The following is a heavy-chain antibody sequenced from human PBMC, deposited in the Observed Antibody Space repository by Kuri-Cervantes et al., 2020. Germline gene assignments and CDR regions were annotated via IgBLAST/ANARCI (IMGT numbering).Heavy chain of an antibody. CDR1: GGSISSYY. V-gene: IGHV4-59*01. CDR2: IYYSGST. CDR3: ARAPWVAATRYYYMDV. D-gene: IGHD2-15*01. Sequence: GSLRLSCAVYGGSISSYYWSWIRQPPGKGLEWIGYIYYSGSTNYNPSLKSRVTISVDTSKNQFSLKLSSVTASDTAVYYCARAPWVAATRYYYMDVWGKGTTVTVSS. J-gene: IGHJ6*03.